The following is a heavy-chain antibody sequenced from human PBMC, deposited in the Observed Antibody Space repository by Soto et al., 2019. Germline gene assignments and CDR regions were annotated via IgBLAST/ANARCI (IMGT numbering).Heavy chain of an antibody. V-gene: IGHV3-9*01. J-gene: IGHJ4*02. D-gene: IGHD4-17*01. CDR3: AKGICGDYVTFDY. CDR1: GFTFDDYA. Sequence: EVQLVESGGGLVQPGRSLRLSCAASGFTFDDYAMHWVRQAPGKGLEWVSGISWNSGSIGYADSVKGRFTISRDNAKNSVYLQMNSLRAEGTALYDCAKGICGDYVTFDYWGQGTLVTVSS. CDR2: ISWNSGSI.